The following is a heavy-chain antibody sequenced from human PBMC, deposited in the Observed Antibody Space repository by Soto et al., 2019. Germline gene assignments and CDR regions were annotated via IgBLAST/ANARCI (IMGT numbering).Heavy chain of an antibody. CDR2: ISGSGGST. J-gene: IGHJ6*02. V-gene: IGHV3-23*01. CDR3: AKGDDYDGGMDV. D-gene: IGHD4-17*01. Sequence: EVQLLESGGGLVQPGGSPRLSCAASGFTFSSYAMSWVRQAPGKGLEWVSAISGSGGSTYYADSVKGRFTISRDNSKNTLYLQMNSLRAEDTAVYYCAKGDDYDGGMDVWGQGTTVTVSS. CDR1: GFTFSSYA.